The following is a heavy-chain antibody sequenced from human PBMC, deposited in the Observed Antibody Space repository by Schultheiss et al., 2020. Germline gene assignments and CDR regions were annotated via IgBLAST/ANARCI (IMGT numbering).Heavy chain of an antibody. J-gene: IGHJ6*03. D-gene: IGHD1-26*01. V-gene: IGHV4-30-4*01. Sequence: SETLSLTCTVSGGSISSGTHYWSWIRQHPGKGLEWIGYVDYSGGTYYNPSLKSRVTISVDTSKNQFSLKLSSVTAADTAVYYCARAGGTTSYYYYMDVWGKGTTVTVSS. CDR2: VDYSGGT. CDR1: GGSISSGTHY. CDR3: ARAGGTTSYYYYMDV.